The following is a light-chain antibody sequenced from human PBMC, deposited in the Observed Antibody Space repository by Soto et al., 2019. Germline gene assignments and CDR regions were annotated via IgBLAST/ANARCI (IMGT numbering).Light chain of an antibody. CDR3: LQTVRPPLFT. V-gene: IGKV2D-29*01. Sequence: EIVLTQTPLSLSVSPGQPATISCKSSESLLHGDGKTYLFWYLQKPGQPPQLLIYEVSNWHSGVPDRFSGSGSGTDFILKISRVEAEDVAVNYCLQTVRPPLFTFGTGTKVDI. J-gene: IGKJ3*01. CDR1: ESLLHGDGKTY. CDR2: EVS.